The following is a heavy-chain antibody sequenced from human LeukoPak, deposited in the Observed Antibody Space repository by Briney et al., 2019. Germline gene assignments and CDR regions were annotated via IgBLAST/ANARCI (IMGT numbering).Heavy chain of an antibody. CDR1: GYTFTNYD. CDR3: ARTREYSSSWYFPPFDP. V-gene: IGHV1-2*02. CDR2: INPNSGRT. Sequence: ASVKVSCKASGYTFTNYDINWVRQAPGQGLEWMGWINPNSGRTNYAQNFQGRVTMTRDPSISTAYMELSGLTSNDTAVYYCARTREYSSSWYFPPFDPWGQGTLVTVSS. J-gene: IGHJ5*02. D-gene: IGHD6-13*01.